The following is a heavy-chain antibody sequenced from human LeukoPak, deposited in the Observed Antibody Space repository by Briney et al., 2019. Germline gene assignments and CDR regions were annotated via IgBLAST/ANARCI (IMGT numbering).Heavy chain of an antibody. Sequence: GGSLRLSCAASGFTLSSYSMHWVRQAPGKGLEYVSAISANGDSTYYANSVEGRFIISRDNSKNTLYLQMNSLRAEDTAVYYCAKGTKTATVTAGGGDYWGQGTLVTVSS. D-gene: IGHD4-11*01. CDR2: ISANGDST. V-gene: IGHV3-64*01. J-gene: IGHJ4*02. CDR3: AKGTKTATVTAGGGDY. CDR1: GFTLSSYS.